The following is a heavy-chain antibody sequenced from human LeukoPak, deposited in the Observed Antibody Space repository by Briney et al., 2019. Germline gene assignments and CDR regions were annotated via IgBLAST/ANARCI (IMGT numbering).Heavy chain of an antibody. Sequence: SQTLSLTCAISGDSVSSNSAAWNWIRQSPSRGLEWLGRTYYRSKWYNDYAVSVKSRITINPDTSKNQFSLQLDSVTPEDTAVYYCARAVGATTGEAFDIWGQGTMVTVSS. CDR2: TYYRSKWYN. J-gene: IGHJ3*02. CDR3: ARAVGATTGEAFDI. V-gene: IGHV6-1*01. D-gene: IGHD1-26*01. CDR1: GDSVSSNSAA.